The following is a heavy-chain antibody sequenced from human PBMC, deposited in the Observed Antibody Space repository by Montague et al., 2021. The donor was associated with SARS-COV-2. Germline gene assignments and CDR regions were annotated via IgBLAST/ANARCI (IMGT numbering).Heavy chain of an antibody. CDR1: GGSFSGYY. V-gene: IGHV4-34*01. Sequence: SETLSLTCAVYGGSFSGYYWSWIRQPPGKGLEWIGEINHRGSTNYNPSLKSRVIISVDTSKNQFSLKMSSVTAADTAVYYCARGTGPRSITLFGVINRRHVFDIWGQGTMVTVSS. CDR2: INHRGST. D-gene: IGHD3-3*01. J-gene: IGHJ3*02. CDR3: ARGTGPRSITLFGVINRRHVFDI.